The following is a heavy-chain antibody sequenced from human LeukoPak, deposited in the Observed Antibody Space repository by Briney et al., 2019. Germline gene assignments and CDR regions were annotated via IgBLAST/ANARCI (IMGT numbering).Heavy chain of an antibody. CDR1: GGSFSGYC. CDR2: INHSGST. D-gene: IGHD3-10*01. CDR3: ARGRVVRGVMAY. V-gene: IGHV4-34*01. J-gene: IGHJ4*02. Sequence: SETLSLTCAVYGGSFSGYCWSWIRQPPGKGLEWIGEINHSGSTNYNPSLKSRVTISVDTSKNQFSLKLSSVTAADTAVYYCARGRVVRGVMAYWGQGTLVTVSS.